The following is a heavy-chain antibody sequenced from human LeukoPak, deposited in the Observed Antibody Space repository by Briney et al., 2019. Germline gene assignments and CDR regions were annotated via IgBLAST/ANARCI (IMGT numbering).Heavy chain of an antibody. J-gene: IGHJ1*01. Sequence: PSETLSLTCTVSGGSISSYYWSWIRQPAGTGLEWIGRIYTSGSTNYNPSLKSRVTMSVDTSKNQFSLKLSSVTAADTAVYYCASLTYYDFWSGYSQHWGQGTLVTVSS. CDR3: ASLTYYDFWSGYSQH. D-gene: IGHD3-3*01. CDR1: GGSISSYY. V-gene: IGHV4-4*07. CDR2: IYTSGST.